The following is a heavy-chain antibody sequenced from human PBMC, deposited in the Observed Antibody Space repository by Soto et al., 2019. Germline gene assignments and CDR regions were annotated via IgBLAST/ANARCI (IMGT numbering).Heavy chain of an antibody. CDR1: GFTFSSYS. V-gene: IGHV3-21*01. Sequence: LRLSCAASGFTFSSYSMNWVRQAPGKGLEWVSSISSSSSYIYYADSVKGRFTISRDNAKNSLYLQMNSLRAEDTAVYYCARESHYDFWSGPRNWFDPWGQGTLVTAPQ. D-gene: IGHD3-3*01. CDR3: ARESHYDFWSGPRNWFDP. J-gene: IGHJ5*02. CDR2: ISSSSSYI.